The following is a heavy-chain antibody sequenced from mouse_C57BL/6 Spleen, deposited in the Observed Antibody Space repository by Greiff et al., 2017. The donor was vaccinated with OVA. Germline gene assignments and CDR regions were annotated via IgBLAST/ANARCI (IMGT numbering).Heavy chain of an antibody. CDR1: GFTFSSYA. CDR2: ISDGGSYT. CDR3: ASFYGSSYFDY. J-gene: IGHJ2*01. V-gene: IGHV5-4*03. Sequence: EVMLVESGGGLVKPGGSLKLSCAASGFTFSSYAMSWVRQTPEKRLEWVATISDGGSYTYYPDNVKGRFTISRDNAKNNLYLQMSHQKSEDTAMYYCASFYGSSYFDYWGQGTTLTVSS. D-gene: IGHD1-1*01.